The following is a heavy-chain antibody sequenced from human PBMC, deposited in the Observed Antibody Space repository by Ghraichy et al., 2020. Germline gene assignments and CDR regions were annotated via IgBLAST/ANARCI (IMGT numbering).Heavy chain of an antibody. Sequence: GESLRLSCAASGFTFSSYWMSWVRQAPGKGLEWVANIKQDGSEKYYVDSVKGRFTISRDNAKNSLYLQMNSLRAEDTAVYYCASPGDYGSGSYYTPDAFDIWGQGTMVTVSS. CDR1: GFTFSSYW. J-gene: IGHJ3*02. CDR3: ASPGDYGSGSYYTPDAFDI. CDR2: IKQDGSEK. V-gene: IGHV3-7*01. D-gene: IGHD3-10*01.